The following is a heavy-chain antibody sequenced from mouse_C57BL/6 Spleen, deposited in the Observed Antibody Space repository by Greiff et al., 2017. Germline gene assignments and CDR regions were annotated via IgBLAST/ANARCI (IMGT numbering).Heavy chain of an antibody. CDR1: GYTFTDYY. CDR3: ARGGAYSAWFAY. CDR2: IYPGSGNT. J-gene: IGHJ3*01. V-gene: IGHV1-76*01. Sequence: QVQLQQSGAELVRPGASVKLSCKASGYTFTDYYINWVKQRPGQGLEWIARIYPGSGNTYYNEKFKGKATLTAEKSSSTAYMQLSSLTSEDSAVYFCARGGAYSAWFAYWGQGTLVTVSA. D-gene: IGHD1-1*01.